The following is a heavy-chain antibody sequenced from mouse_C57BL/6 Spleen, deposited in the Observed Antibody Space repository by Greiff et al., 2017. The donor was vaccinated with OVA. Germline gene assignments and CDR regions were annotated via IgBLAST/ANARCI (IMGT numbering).Heavy chain of an antibody. J-gene: IGHJ4*01. CDR2: ISDGGSYT. Sequence: DVKLVEPGGGLVKPGGSLKLSCAASGFTFSSYAMSWVRQTPEKRLEWVGTISDGGSYTYYPDNVKGRFPISRDNAKNNLYLQMSHLKSEDTAMYYCARDNGYYGGDYWGQGTSVTVSS. D-gene: IGHD2-3*01. V-gene: IGHV5-4*01. CDR1: GFTFSSYA. CDR3: ARDNGYYGGDY.